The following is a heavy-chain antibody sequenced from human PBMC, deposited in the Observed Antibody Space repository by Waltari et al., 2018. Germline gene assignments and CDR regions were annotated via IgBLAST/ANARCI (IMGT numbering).Heavy chain of an antibody. CDR1: GYTFTGYY. CDR2: IHPNSGGQ. Sequence: QVQLVQSGAEVKKPGASVKVSCKASGYTFTGYYMHWVRQAPGQGLEWVGRIHPNSGGQNYATKFPGRVTMTRDTSITTAYMELSRLRSADTAVYYFSRFHYGSGSYYSGGIDVWGQGTMVTVSS. V-gene: IGHV1-2*06. CDR3: SRFHYGSGSYYSGGIDV. D-gene: IGHD3-10*01. J-gene: IGHJ3*01.